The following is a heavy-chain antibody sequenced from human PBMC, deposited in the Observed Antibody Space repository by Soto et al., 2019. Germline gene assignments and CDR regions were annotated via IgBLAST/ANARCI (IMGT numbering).Heavy chain of an antibody. J-gene: IGHJ4*02. D-gene: IGHD5-18*01. CDR1: GDSIRGGTHY. V-gene: IGHV4-31*03. Sequence: PAETLSLTCTVSGDSIRGGTHYWIWIRHHPGKGLEWIGYIYYSGSAYYNPSLKSRVSMSVDPSKNQLSLKLSSMTAADTAVYYCARLYSYGYYYFDYWGQGTLVTVSS. CDR3: ARLYSYGYYYFDY. CDR2: IYYSGSA.